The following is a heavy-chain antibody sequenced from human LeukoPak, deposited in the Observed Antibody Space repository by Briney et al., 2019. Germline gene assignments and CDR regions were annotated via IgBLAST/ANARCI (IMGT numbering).Heavy chain of an antibody. CDR1: GYTLTELS. CDR2: FDPEDGET. D-gene: IGHD4-17*01. CDR3: ATSPLTTVTTFYACDI. V-gene: IGHV1-24*01. J-gene: IGHJ3*02. Sequence: GASVKVSCKVSGYTLTELSMHWVRQAPGRGLEWMGGFDPEDGETIYAQKFQGRVTMTEDTSTDTAYMELSSLRSEDTAVYYCATSPLTTVTTFYACDIWGQGTMVTVSS.